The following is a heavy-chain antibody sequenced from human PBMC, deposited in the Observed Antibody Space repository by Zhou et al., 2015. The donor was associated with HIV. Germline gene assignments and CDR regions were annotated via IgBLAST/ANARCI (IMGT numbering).Heavy chain of an antibody. Sequence: QVQLVQSGVEVKKPGASVKVSCKASGYTFTSYAISWVRQAPGQGLEWMGWINANNGNTNYALNLQGRVTMTTDTSTSTAYMELRSLRSDDTAVYYCARAVGYCSGASCYRFDPWGQGTLVTVSS. CDR2: INANNGNT. CDR3: ARAVGYCSGASCYRFDP. J-gene: IGHJ5*02. CDR1: GYTFTSYA. V-gene: IGHV1-18*01. D-gene: IGHD2-2*02.